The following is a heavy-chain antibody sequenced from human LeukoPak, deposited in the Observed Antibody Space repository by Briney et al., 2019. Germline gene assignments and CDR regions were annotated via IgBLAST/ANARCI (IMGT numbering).Heavy chain of an antibody. Sequence: PVGSLRLSCAASGFTFSSYSMNWVRQAPGKGLEWVSSISSSSSYIYYADSVKGRFTISRDNAKNSLYLQMNSLRAEDTAVYYCSKDQLLYDNWFDPWGQGILVTVSS. CDR1: GFTFSSYS. D-gene: IGHD2-2*02. J-gene: IGHJ5*02. CDR2: ISSSSSYI. CDR3: SKDQLLYDNWFDP. V-gene: IGHV3-21*01.